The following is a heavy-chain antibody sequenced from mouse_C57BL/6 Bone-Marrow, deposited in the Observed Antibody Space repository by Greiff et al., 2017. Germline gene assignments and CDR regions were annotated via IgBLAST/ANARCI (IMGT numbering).Heavy chain of an antibody. CDR1: GYAFSSYW. D-gene: IGHD3-2*02. J-gene: IGHJ2*01. CDR2: IHPGGGDT. Sequence: QVQLQQSGAELVKPGASVKISCKASGYAFSSYWMNWVKQRPGKGLEWIGKIHPGGGDTNYNGKFKGKATLTVEKSSSTAYMQLSSLTSEDSAVFFYARARPTQLRKYCFDYWGQGTTLTVSS. CDR3: ARARPTQLRKYCFDY. V-gene: IGHV1-80*01.